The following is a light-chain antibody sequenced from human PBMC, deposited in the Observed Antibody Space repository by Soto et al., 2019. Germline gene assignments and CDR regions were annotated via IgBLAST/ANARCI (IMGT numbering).Light chain of an antibody. J-gene: IGKJ1*01. CDR1: QTISSW. V-gene: IGKV1-5*03. CDR2: KAS. CDR3: QQYNNWPRWT. Sequence: DIQMTQSPSTLSGSVGDRVTITCRASQTISSWLAWYQQKPGKAPKLLIYKASTLKSGVPSRFSGSGSGTEFTLTISSLQPDDFAVYYCQQYNNWPRWTFGQGTKV.